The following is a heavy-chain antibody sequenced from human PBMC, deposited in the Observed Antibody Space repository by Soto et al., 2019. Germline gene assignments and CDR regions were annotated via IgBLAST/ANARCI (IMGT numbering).Heavy chain of an antibody. Sequence: SETLSLTCAVSGGSISSGGYSWSWIRQPPGKGLEWIGYIYHSGSTYYNPSLKSRVTISVDRSTNQFSLKLISVTAADTAVYYCAREKVGYSNYYFDYWGQGTLVTVSS. D-gene: IGHD4-4*01. CDR2: IYHSGST. CDR1: GGSISSGGYS. V-gene: IGHV4-30-2*01. CDR3: AREKVGYSNYYFDY. J-gene: IGHJ4*02.